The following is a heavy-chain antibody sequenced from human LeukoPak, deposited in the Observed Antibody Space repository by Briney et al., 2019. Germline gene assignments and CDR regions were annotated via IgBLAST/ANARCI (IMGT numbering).Heavy chain of an antibody. CDR2: ISSSSSYI. CDR1: GFTFSSYS. Sequence: GGSLRLSCAASGFTFSSYSMNWVRQAPGKGLEWVSSISSSSSYIYYADSVKGRFTISRDNAKNSLYLQMNSLRAEDTAVYYCARLFGVVIRSYYYYMDVWGKGTTVTVSS. V-gene: IGHV3-21*01. D-gene: IGHD3-3*01. CDR3: ARLFGVVIRSYYYYMDV. J-gene: IGHJ6*03.